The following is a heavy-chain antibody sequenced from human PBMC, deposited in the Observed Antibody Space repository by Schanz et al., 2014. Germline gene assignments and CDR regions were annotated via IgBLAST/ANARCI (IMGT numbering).Heavy chain of an antibody. V-gene: IGHV3-64*01. CDR3: ARDNRYYLFDY. D-gene: IGHD3-16*02. CDR1: GFTFSTST. CDR2: ISSKGDMT. Sequence: EVQLVESGGGLVQPGGSLRLSCAASGFTFSTSTMHWVRQAPGKGLEYVSSISSKGDMTFYGNSVKGRFTISRDNSKNTLYLQLGSLSAEDTAVYFCARDNRYYLFDYWGQGALVYVSS. J-gene: IGHJ4*02.